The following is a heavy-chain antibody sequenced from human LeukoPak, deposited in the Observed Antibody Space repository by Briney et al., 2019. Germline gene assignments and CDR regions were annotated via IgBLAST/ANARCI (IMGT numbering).Heavy chain of an antibody. CDR3: ARDQIPPYYYGSGSYYDLDY. V-gene: IGHV3-48*01. Sequence: QAGGSLRLSCAASGFTFSSYSMNWVRQAPGKGLEWVSYISSSSSTIYYADSVKGRFTISRDNAKNSLYLQMNSLRAEDTAVYYCARDQIPPYYYGSGSYYDLDYWGQGTLVTVSS. CDR1: GFTFSSYS. J-gene: IGHJ4*02. CDR2: ISSSSSTI. D-gene: IGHD3-10*01.